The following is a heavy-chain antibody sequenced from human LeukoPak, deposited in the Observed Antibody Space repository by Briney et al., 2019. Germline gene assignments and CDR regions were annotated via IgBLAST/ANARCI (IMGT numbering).Heavy chain of an antibody. D-gene: IGHD5-18*01. CDR2: IYYSGST. V-gene: IGHV4-59*01. CDR3: ARDHGYSYGPRTFDI. J-gene: IGHJ3*02. CDR1: GGSISSYY. Sequence: SKTLSLTCTVSGGSISSYYWSWIRQPPGKGLEWIGYIYYSGSTNYNPSLKSRVTISVDTSKNQFSLKLSSVTAADTAVYYCARDHGYSYGPRTFDIWGQGTMVTVSS.